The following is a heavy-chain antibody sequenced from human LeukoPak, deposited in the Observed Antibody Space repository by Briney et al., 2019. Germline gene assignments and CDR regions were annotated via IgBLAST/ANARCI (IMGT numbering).Heavy chain of an antibody. CDR2: IYSGGST. CDR3: GNHDYSDYY. D-gene: IGHD4-11*01. CDR1: GFTVSSNY. J-gene: IGHJ4*02. Sequence: PGRSLRLSCAASGFTVSSNYMSWVRQAPGKGLEWVSVIYSGGSTYYADSVKGRFTISRDNAKNTVYLQMNSLRAEDTAVYYCGNHDYSDYYGGQGTLVTVSA. V-gene: IGHV3-53*01.